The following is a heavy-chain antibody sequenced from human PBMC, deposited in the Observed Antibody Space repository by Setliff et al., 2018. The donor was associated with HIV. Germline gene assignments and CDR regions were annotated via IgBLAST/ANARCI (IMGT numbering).Heavy chain of an antibody. CDR3: AKVLDIATTGRRLGVLDI. CDR1: GITFSRSA. J-gene: IGHJ3*02. Sequence: GVLSLSCAASGITFSRSAMSWVRQAPGKGLEWVSGISGSGDDTYYADSVKGRFTISRDNSKNTLYLQMNSLRVEDTALYYCAKVLDIATTGRRLGVLDIWGQGTMVTVSS. D-gene: IGHD6-13*01. V-gene: IGHV3-23*01. CDR2: ISGSGDDT.